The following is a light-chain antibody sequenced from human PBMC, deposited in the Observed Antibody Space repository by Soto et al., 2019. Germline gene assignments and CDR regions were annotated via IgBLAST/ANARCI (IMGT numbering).Light chain of an antibody. CDR2: GNS. CDR1: SSNIGAHYD. J-gene: IGLJ1*01. V-gene: IGLV1-40*01. Sequence: QSVLTQPPSVSGAPGQRVTISCTGSSSNIGAHYDVHWYQQLPGTAPKLLIYGNSNRPSGVSNRFSGSKSGNTASLTISGLQAEDEADYYCSSYTSSSTLYVFGTGTKVTVL. CDR3: SSYTSSSTLYV.